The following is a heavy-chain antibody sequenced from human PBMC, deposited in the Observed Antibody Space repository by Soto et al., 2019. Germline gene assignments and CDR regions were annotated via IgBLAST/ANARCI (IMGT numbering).Heavy chain of an antibody. J-gene: IGHJ4*02. CDR2: INSDGSST. CDR3: ARDRFLEWLLPFDY. CDR1: GFTFSIYW. V-gene: IGHV3-74*01. D-gene: IGHD3-3*01. Sequence: GALRLSCAASGFTFSIYWMHWVRQAPGKGLVWVSRINSDGSSTSYADSVKGRFTISRDNAKNTLYLQMNSLRAEDTAVYYCARDRFLEWLLPFDYWGQGTLVTVSS.